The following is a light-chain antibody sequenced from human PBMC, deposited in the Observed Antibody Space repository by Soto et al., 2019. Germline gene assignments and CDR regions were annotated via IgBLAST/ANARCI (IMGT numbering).Light chain of an antibody. J-gene: IGKJ3*01. CDR2: AAS. CDR1: QGISSW. CDR3: QQADSFPFT. Sequence: DIQMTQSPSSVSASVGDRVIITCRASQGISSWLAWYQQKPGKAPKLLIYAASSLQSGVASRFSVCGSGTDFTLAISSPQPDDSPTYDCQQADSFPFTFGPGTTVDS. V-gene: IGKV1-12*01.